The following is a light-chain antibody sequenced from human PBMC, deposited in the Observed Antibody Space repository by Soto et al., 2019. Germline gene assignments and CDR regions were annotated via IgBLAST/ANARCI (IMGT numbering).Light chain of an antibody. J-gene: IGKJ5*01. CDR2: RTS. CDR1: RSISTY. V-gene: IGKV3-20*01. Sequence: ETVLTHSRATLSLAPGERSTLSCRASRSISTYLAWYQQKPGQAPRLLIYRTSTRATGIPDRFSGSGSGTDFTLTISRLEPEDFAVYYCQQFGSSVTFGQGTRLEIK. CDR3: QQFGSSVT.